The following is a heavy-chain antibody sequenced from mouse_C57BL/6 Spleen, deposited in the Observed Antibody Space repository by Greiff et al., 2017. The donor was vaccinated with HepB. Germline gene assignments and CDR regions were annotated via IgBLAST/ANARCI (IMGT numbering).Heavy chain of an antibody. V-gene: IGHV1-72*01. J-gene: IGHJ4*01. D-gene: IGHD2-5*01. CDR1: GYTFTSYW. Sequence: QVHVKQSGAELVKPGASVKLSCKASGYTFTSYWMHWVKQRPGRGLEWIGRIDPNSGGTKYNEKFKIKATLTVDKPSSTAYMQLSSLTSEDFAVYYCARDYSNYDYAMDYWGQGTSVTVSS. CDR2: IDPNSGGT. CDR3: ARDYSNYDYAMDY.